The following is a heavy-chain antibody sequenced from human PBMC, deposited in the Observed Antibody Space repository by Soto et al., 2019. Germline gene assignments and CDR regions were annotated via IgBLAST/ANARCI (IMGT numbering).Heavy chain of an antibody. D-gene: IGHD5-18*01. V-gene: IGHV3-23*01. CDR1: GFTFSSYA. CDR3: AKDPWAGYSYGTDDY. J-gene: IGHJ4*02. CDR2: ISGSGGST. Sequence: GGSLRLSCAASGFTFSSYAMSWVRQAPGKGLEWVSAISGSGGSTYYADSAKGRFTISRDNSKNTRYLQMNSLRAEDTAVYYCAKDPWAGYSYGTDDYWGQGTLITVSS.